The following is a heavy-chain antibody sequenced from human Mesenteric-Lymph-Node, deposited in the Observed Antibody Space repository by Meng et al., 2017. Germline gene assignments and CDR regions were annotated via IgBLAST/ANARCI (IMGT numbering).Heavy chain of an antibody. CDR1: GFTFRSYS. CDR2: ISSSGTYI. D-gene: IGHD1-26*01. CDR3: ARGSGLAVAATFDY. J-gene: IGHJ4*02. V-gene: IGHV3-21*01. Sequence: EVQLVESGGGRVKPGGSLRRSCAASGFTFRSYSMNWVRQAQGRGLEWVSSISSSGTYIYYADSVKGRFTISRDNAKNSLYLQMNSLRAEDTAVYYCARGSGLAVAATFDYWGQGTLVTVSS.